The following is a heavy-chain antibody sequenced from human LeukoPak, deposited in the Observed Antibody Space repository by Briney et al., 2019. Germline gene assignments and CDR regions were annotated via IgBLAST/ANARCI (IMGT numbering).Heavy chain of an antibody. D-gene: IGHD2-2*02. CDR1: GFTFSDYY. CDR2: ISSSGNVI. CDR3: ARDSTAILFSGASDI. J-gene: IGHJ3*02. V-gene: IGHV3-11*01. Sequence: GRSLRLSCAASGFTFSDYYMSWFRQAPGKGLEWVSYISSSGNVIYYADSVKGRFTISRDNARNSLYLQMNSLGAEDTALYYCARDSTAILFSGASDIWGQGTMVTVSS.